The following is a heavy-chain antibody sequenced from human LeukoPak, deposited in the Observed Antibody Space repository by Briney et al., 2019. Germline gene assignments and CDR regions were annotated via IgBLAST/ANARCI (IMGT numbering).Heavy chain of an antibody. CDR3: ARERHYDFWSARLNYFDY. V-gene: IGHV4-34*01. CDR2: INHSGST. CDR1: GGSFSGYY. Sequence: SETLSLTCAVYGGSFSGYYWSWIRQPPGKGLEWIGEINHSGSTNYNPSLKSRVTISVDTSKNQFSLKLSSVTAADTAVYYCARERHYDFWSARLNYFDYWGQGTLVTVSS. J-gene: IGHJ4*02. D-gene: IGHD3-3*01.